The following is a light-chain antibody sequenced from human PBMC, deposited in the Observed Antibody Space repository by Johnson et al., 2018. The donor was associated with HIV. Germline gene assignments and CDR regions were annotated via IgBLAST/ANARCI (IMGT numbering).Light chain of an antibody. CDR3: GTWDSRLNVFV. CDR1: SSTIGNNY. V-gene: IGLV1-51*02. J-gene: IGLJ1*01. Sequence: QSVLTQPPSVSAAPGQKVTISCSGGSSTIGNNYVSWYQLLPGTAPKLLIYKNNKRPSGIPDRFSGSKSGTAATLGITGLQTGDEADFYCGTWDSRLNVFVFGTGTKVTVL. CDR2: KNN.